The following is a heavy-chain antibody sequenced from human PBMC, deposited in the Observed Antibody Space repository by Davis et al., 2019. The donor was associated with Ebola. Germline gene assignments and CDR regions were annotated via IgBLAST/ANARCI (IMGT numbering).Heavy chain of an antibody. D-gene: IGHD3-10*01. CDR2: ISAYKGNT. J-gene: IGHJ4*02. CDR1: GYTFTSYG. Sequence: ASVKVSCKASGYTFTSYGISWVRQAPGQGLEWMGWISAYKGNTNYAQKLQGRVTMTRDTSISTAYMELSRLRSDDTAVYYCAREVIYYYGSGSYQYYFDYWGQGTLVTVSS. V-gene: IGHV1-18*01. CDR3: AREVIYYYGSGSYQYYFDY.